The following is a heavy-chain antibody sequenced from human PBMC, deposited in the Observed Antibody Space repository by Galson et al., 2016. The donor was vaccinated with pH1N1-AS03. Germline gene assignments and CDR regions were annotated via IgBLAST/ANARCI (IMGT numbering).Heavy chain of an antibody. D-gene: IGHD3-22*01. CDR1: GYTFTGHW. V-gene: IGHV1-2*02. CDR3: ATYRHFYGSSGPTTPYGLDV. J-gene: IGHJ6*02. Sequence: SVKVSCKASGYTFTGHWIHWVRQAPGQGPEWMGWINPNGGDTKYARKFQGRVTMTRDTSITTAYLELSGLRSDDTAVYSCATYRHFYGSSGPTTPYGLDVWGQGITVTVSS. CDR2: INPNGGDT.